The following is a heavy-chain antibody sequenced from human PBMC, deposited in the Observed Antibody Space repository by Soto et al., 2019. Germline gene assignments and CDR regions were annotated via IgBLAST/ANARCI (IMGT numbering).Heavy chain of an antibody. Sequence: GESLKISCKGSGYSFTNHWIGWVRQMPGKGLEWMGIIYPGDSDAKYSPSFQGQVTISADKSISTAYLQWSSLKASDTAMYFCARQNKQGYYYYGLDVWGQGTTVTVSS. CDR2: IYPGDSDA. J-gene: IGHJ6*02. CDR1: GYSFTNHW. V-gene: IGHV5-51*01. CDR3: ARQNKQGYYYYGLDV.